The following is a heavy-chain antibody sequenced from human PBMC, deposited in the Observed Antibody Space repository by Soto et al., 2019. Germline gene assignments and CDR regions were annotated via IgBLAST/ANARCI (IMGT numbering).Heavy chain of an antibody. J-gene: IGHJ6*02. V-gene: IGHV1-3*01. CDR3: ARVGGCSSTSCPYYYYYYGMDV. Sequence: ASVKVSCMASGYTFTSYAMHWVRQAPGQRLEWMGWINAGNGNTKYSQKFQGRVTITRDTSASTGYMELSSLRSEDTAVYYCARVGGCSSTSCPYYYYYYGMDVWGQGTTVTVSS. CDR1: GYTFTSYA. D-gene: IGHD2-2*01. CDR2: INAGNGNT.